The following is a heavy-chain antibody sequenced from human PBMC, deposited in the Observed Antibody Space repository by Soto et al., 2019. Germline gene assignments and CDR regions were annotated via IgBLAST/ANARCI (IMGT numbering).Heavy chain of an antibody. Sequence: GGSLRLSCAASGFTFSSYGMHWVRQAPGKGLEWVAVISYDGSNKYYADSVKGRFTISRDNSKNTLYLQMNSLRAEDTAVYYCANLHISITGIHRRTGEHYYYYGMDVWGQGTTVTVSS. J-gene: IGHJ6*02. D-gene: IGHD1-20*01. CDR2: ISYDGSNK. CDR3: ANLHISITGIHRRTGEHYYYYGMDV. V-gene: IGHV3-30*18. CDR1: GFTFSSYG.